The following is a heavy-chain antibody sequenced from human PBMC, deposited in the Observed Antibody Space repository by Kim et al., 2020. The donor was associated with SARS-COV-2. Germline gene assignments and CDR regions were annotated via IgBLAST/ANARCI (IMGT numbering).Heavy chain of an antibody. CDR1: GGSISSSSYY. Sequence: SETLSLTCTVSGGSISSSSYYWGWIRQPPGKGLEWIGSIYYSGSTYYNPSLKSRVTISVDTSKNQFSLKLSSVTAADAAVYYCARDWNGSGSYYANWFDPWGQGTLVTVSS. J-gene: IGHJ5*02. V-gene: IGHV4-39*07. CDR3: ARDWNGSGSYYANWFDP. CDR2: IYYSGST. D-gene: IGHD3-10*01.